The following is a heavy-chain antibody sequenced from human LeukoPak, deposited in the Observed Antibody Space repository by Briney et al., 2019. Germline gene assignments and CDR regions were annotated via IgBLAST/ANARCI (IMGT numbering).Heavy chain of an antibody. D-gene: IGHD6-19*01. Sequence: ASVKVSCKASGYTFTTYGITWVRQAPGQGLEWMGWISAYNGNTNYAQKLQGRVTMTPDTSTSTAYMELRSLRSADTAVYYCARDLLSFIAVPGTFDYWGQGTLVSVSS. V-gene: IGHV1-18*01. J-gene: IGHJ4*02. CDR3: ARDLLSFIAVPGTFDY. CDR2: ISAYNGNT. CDR1: GYTFTTYG.